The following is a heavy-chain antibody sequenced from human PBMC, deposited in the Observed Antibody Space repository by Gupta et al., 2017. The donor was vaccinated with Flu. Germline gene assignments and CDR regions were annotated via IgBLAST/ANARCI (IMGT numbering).Heavy chain of an antibody. D-gene: IGHD3-16*02. CDR3: VRDLSQRSGESSLYFDY. V-gene: IGHV3-33*01. Sequence: QVQLVESGGGVVQPGGSLRLSCAVSGFIFRSYGMHWVRQAPGKGLEWVAVIWFDGSKKYYTDPVKGRFTISRDDSEDTLFLQMRRLRAEDTAIYYCVRDLSQRSGESSLYFDYWGQGTLVTVSS. CDR2: IWFDGSKK. J-gene: IGHJ4*02. CDR1: GFIFRSYG.